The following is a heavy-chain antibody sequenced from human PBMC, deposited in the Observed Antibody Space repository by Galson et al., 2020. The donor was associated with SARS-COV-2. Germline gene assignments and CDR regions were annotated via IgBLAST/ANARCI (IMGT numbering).Heavy chain of an antibody. CDR3: SRAPYGVFSEGTFHI. V-gene: IGHV4-38-2*02. Sequence: SQTRSLTCTVSGYYISSAYYWGWIRQPPGKGLEWIGSIYHSGGTYYNPSLKSRVTISVDTSKNQFSLRLDSVTAADTAVYYCSRAPYGVFSEGTFHIWGQVTMVTVS. D-gene: IGHD4-17*01. CDR1: GYYISSAYY. CDR2: IYHSGGT. J-gene: IGHJ3*02.